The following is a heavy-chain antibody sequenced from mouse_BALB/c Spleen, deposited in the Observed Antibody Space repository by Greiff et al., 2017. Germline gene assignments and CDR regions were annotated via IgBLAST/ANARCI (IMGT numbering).Heavy chain of an antibody. V-gene: IGHV5-9-4*01. J-gene: IGHJ1*01. Sequence: EVMLVESGGGLVKPGGSLKLSCAASGFTFSSYAMSWVRQSPEKRLEWVAEISSGGSYTYYPDTVTGRFTISRDNAKNTLYLEMSSQRSEDTAMYYCARDGYDGDWYFDVWGAGTTVTVSS. CDR3: ARDGYDGDWYFDV. CDR1: GFTFSSYA. D-gene: IGHD2-2*01. CDR2: ISSGGSYT.